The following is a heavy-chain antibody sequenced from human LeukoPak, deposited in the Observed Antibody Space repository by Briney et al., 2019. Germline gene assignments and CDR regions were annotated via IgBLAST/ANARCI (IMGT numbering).Heavy chain of an antibody. D-gene: IGHD6-13*01. CDR1: GYTFTGYY. J-gene: IGHJ4*02. Sequence: ASVKVSCKASGYTFTGYYMHWVRQAPGQGLEWMGWINPNSGGTNYAQKFQGRVTMTRDTSISTAYMELSRLRSDDTAVYYCARRSSSWAEYYFDYWGQGTLVTVSS. CDR2: INPNSGGT. CDR3: ARRSSSWAEYYFDY. V-gene: IGHV1-2*02.